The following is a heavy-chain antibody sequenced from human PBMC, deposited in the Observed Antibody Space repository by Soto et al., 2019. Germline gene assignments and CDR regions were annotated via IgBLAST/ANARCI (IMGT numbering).Heavy chain of an antibody. J-gene: IGHJ4*02. CDR2: ISSSSSYI. V-gene: IGHV3-21*01. D-gene: IGHD5-12*01. Sequence: GGSLRLSCAASGFTFSSYSMNWVRQAPGKGLEWVSSISSSSSYIYYADSVKGRFTISRDNAKNSLYLQMNSLRAEDTAVYYCARGVRRDGYTFDYWGQGTLGTVPQ. CDR1: GFTFSSYS. CDR3: ARGVRRDGYTFDY.